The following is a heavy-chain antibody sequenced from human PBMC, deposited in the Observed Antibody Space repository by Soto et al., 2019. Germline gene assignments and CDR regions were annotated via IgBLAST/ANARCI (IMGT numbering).Heavy chain of an antibody. D-gene: IGHD3-10*01. CDR2: VSPPFRTS. V-gene: IGHV1-69*01. J-gene: IGHJ6*02. Sequence: QVQLVQSGAEVKKPGSSVKVSCKASGVSFNNNGIGWVRQAPGHGLEWMGGVSPPFRTSNYARKFQRRISITADASTGTVNMELSSLTSEDTAQYYCARVLYYGSGSYSPYGMDVWGQGTTVTVS. CDR3: ARVLYYGSGSYSPYGMDV. CDR1: GVSFNNNG.